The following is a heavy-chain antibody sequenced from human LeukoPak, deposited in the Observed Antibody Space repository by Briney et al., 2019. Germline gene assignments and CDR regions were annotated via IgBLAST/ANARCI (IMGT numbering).Heavy chain of an antibody. CDR3: AKEYTLIAVTGQFDY. D-gene: IGHD6-19*01. CDR1: GFTFGSYA. J-gene: IGHJ4*02. Sequence: GGSLRLSCAASGFTFGSYAMSWVRQAPGKGLEWVSGIGGSGGSTHYADSVKGRFTISRDNSKNTLYLHMNSLRAEDTAVYYCAKEYTLIAVTGQFDYWGQGTLVTVSS. CDR2: IGGSGGST. V-gene: IGHV3-23*01.